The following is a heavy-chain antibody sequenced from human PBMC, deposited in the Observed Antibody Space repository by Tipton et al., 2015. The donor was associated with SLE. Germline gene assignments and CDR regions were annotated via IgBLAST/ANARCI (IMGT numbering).Heavy chain of an antibody. V-gene: IGHV4-4*07. Sequence: TLSLTCAVYGGSFSNYYWYWIQQPAGKGLEWIGHIYTSGTTNYNPSLKSRVTISIDTSKNQFSLKLNSVTAADTAVYYCARDRYAGYDPLYNWFDPWGQGTLVTVSS. CDR2: IYTSGTT. D-gene: IGHD5-12*01. CDR1: GGSFSNYY. CDR3: ARDRYAGYDPLYNWFDP. J-gene: IGHJ5*02.